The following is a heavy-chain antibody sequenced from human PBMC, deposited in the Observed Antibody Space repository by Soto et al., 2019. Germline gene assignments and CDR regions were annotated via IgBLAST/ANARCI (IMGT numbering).Heavy chain of an antibody. CDR3: ARHPPLSGYDLIGFDY. Sequence: SETLSLTCTVSGGSISSSSYYWGWIRQPPGKGLEWIGSIYYSGSTYYNPSLKSRVTISVDTSKNQFSLKLSSVTAADTAVYYCARHPPLSGYDLIGFDYWGQGTLVTVSS. J-gene: IGHJ4*02. V-gene: IGHV4-39*01. CDR1: GGSISSSSYY. CDR2: IYYSGST. D-gene: IGHD5-12*01.